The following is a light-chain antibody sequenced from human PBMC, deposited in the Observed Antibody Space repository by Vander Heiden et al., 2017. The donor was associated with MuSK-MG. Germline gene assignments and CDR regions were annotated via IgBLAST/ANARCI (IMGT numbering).Light chain of an antibody. V-gene: IGKV1-6*01. CDR3: LQDNSYPFT. CDR2: AAS. Sequence: AIQMTQSPSSLSASVGDRVTITCRASQDISSDLGWYQQRPGKAPNLLIYAASSPQNGVPSRFSGSGSGTNFTLTISSLQPEDFATYYCLQDNSYPFTFGPGSKVESN. J-gene: IGKJ3*01. CDR1: QDISSD.